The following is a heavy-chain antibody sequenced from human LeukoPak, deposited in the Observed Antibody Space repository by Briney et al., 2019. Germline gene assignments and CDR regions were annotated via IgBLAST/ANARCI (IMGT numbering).Heavy chain of an antibody. J-gene: IGHJ6*02. V-gene: IGHV3-53*01. CDR2: IYSGGST. Sequence: GGSLRLSCAASGFTVSSNYMSWVRQAPGKGLEWVSVIYSGGSTYYADSVKGRFTIPRDNSKNTLYLQMNSLRAEDTAVYYCAGAPFYYYYYGMDVWGQGTTVTVSS. CDR1: GFTVSSNY. CDR3: AGAPFYYYYYGMDV.